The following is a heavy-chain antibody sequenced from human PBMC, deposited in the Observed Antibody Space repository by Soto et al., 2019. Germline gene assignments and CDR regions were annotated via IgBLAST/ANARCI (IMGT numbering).Heavy chain of an antibody. D-gene: IGHD6-13*01. V-gene: IGHV3-7*01. J-gene: IGHJ5*02. Sequence: PGGPLRLSCAASGVTFSSYWMSWVRQAPGKGLEWVANIKQDGGEKYYVDSVKGRFTISRDNAKNSLYLQMNSLRVEDTALYYCARRYSSSWSGFDPWGQGTLVTVSS. CDR2: IKQDGGEK. CDR3: ARRYSSSWSGFDP. CDR1: GVTFSSYW.